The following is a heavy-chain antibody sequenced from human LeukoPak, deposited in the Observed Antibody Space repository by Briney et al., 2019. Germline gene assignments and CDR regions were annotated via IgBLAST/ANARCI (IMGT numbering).Heavy chain of an antibody. J-gene: IGHJ2*01. V-gene: IGHV3-21*01. CDR2: ISGSSSYI. D-gene: IGHD6-13*01. CDR1: GFTFSSYS. Sequence: GGSLRLSSAASGFTFSSYSMNWVRQAPGKGLEWLSSISGSSSYIYYADSVKGRFTISRDNARNSLYLQMKSLRAEDTAVYYCARTPSIVGYTSRELGHWYFDLWGRGTPVTVSS. CDR3: ARTPSIVGYTSRELGHWYFDL.